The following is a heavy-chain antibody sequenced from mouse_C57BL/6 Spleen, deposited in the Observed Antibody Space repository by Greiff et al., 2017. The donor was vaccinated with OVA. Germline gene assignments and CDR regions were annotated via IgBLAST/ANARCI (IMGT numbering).Heavy chain of an antibody. Sequence: QVQLKQPGAELVKPGASVKLSCKASGYTFTSYWMHWVKQRPGQGLEWIGMIHPNSGSTNYNEKFKSKATLTVDKSSSTAYMQLSSLTSEDSAVYYCARKDYDGDYYAMDYWGQGTSVTVSS. CDR1: GYTFTSYW. J-gene: IGHJ4*01. D-gene: IGHD2-4*01. CDR3: ARKDYDGDYYAMDY. V-gene: IGHV1-64*01. CDR2: IHPNSGST.